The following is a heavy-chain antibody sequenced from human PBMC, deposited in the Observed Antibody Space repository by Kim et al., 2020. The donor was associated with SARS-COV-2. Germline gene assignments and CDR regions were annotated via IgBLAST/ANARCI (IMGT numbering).Heavy chain of an antibody. Sequence: GESLKISCKGSGYSFTSYWIGWVRQMPGKGLEWMGIIYPGDSDTRYSPSFQGQVTISADKSISTAYLQWSSLKASDTAMYYCARLPLDEAYSRGGFDPWGQGTLVTVSS. D-gene: IGHD2-15*01. V-gene: IGHV5-51*01. CDR3: ARLPLDEAYSRGGFDP. J-gene: IGHJ5*02. CDR2: IYPGDSDT. CDR1: GYSFTSYW.